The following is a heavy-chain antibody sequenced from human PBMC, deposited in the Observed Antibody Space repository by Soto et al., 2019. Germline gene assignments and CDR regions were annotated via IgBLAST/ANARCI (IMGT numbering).Heavy chain of an antibody. CDR2: ISGSGGST. CDR1: GFTFSSYA. CDR3: AKEWVVVAATGTNYYYGMDV. J-gene: IGHJ6*02. D-gene: IGHD2-15*01. V-gene: IGHV3-23*01. Sequence: GGSLRLSCAASGFTFSSYAMSWVRQAPGKGLEWVSAISGSGGSTYYADSVKGRFTISRDNSKNTLYLQMNSLRAEDTAVYYCAKEWVVVAATGTNYYYGMDVWGQGTTVTVSS.